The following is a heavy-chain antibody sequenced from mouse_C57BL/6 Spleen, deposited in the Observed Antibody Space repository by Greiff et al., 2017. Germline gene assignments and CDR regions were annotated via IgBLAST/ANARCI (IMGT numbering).Heavy chain of an antibody. CDR2: IYPGSGNT. D-gene: IGHD2-4*01. CDR1: GYSFTSYY. J-gene: IGHJ3*01. Sequence: QVQLQQSGPELVKPGASVKISCKASGYSFTSYYIHWVKQRPGQGLEWIGWIYPGSGNTKYNEKFKGKATLTADTSSSTAYMQLSSLTSEDSAVYYCARGDYVSWFAYWGQGTLVTVSA. V-gene: IGHV1-66*01. CDR3: ARGDYVSWFAY.